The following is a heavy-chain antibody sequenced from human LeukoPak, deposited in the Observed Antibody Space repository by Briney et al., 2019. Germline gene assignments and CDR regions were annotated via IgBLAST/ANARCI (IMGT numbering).Heavy chain of an antibody. J-gene: IGHJ6*02. Sequence: ASVKVSCKASGGTFSSYAISWVRQAPGQGLEWMGRIIPIFGIANYAQKFQGRVTITADKSTSTAHMELSSLRSEDTAVYYCARGTTVVEAYGMDVWGQGTTVTVSS. V-gene: IGHV1-69*04. CDR3: ARGTTVVEAYGMDV. CDR1: GGTFSSYA. CDR2: IIPIFGIA. D-gene: IGHD4-23*01.